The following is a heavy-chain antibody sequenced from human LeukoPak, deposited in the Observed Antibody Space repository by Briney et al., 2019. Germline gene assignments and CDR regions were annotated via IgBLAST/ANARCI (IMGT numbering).Heavy chain of an antibody. J-gene: IGHJ5*02. D-gene: IGHD2-2*01. Sequence: PSETLSLTCAVYGGSFSGYYWSWIRQPPGKGLEWIGEINHSGSTNYNPSLKSRVTISVNTSKNQFSLKLSSVTAADTAVYYCARGRLPGVVPAARLGWFDPWGQGTLVTVSS. CDR2: INHSGST. CDR3: ARGRLPGVVPAARLGWFDP. CDR1: GGSFSGYY. V-gene: IGHV4-34*01.